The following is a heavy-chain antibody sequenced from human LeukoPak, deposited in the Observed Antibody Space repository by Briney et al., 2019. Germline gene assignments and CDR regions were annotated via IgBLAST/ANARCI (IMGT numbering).Heavy chain of an antibody. CDR3: TGGLYTVTAYDY. J-gene: IGHJ4*02. CDR1: GFTFITYG. D-gene: IGHD4-11*01. V-gene: IGHV3-74*01. CDR2: IKGDGSNT. Sequence: GGSLRLSCTASGFTFITYGMHWVRQAPGKGLVWVSRIKGDGSNTVYADSVKGRFTVSRDNAKNTLYLLMNSLRAEDTAVYYCTGGLYTVTAYDYWGQGTLVTVSS.